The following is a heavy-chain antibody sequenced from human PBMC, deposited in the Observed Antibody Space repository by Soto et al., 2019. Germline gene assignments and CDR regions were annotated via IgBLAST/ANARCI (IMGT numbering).Heavy chain of an antibody. D-gene: IGHD5-18*01. CDR2: MNPNSGNT. Sequence: ASVKVSCKASGYTFTSYDINWVRQATGQGLEWMGWMNPNSGNTGYAQKFQGRVTMTRNTSISTAYMELSSLRSEDTAVYYCARGGYSYGPYYYYGMDVSGQGTTVTVSS. CDR1: GYTFTSYD. CDR3: ARGGYSYGPYYYYGMDV. V-gene: IGHV1-8*01. J-gene: IGHJ6*02.